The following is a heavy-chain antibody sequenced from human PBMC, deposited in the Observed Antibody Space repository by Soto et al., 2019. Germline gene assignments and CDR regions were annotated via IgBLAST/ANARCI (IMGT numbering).Heavy chain of an antibody. V-gene: IGHV3-48*02. D-gene: IGHD3-16*02. J-gene: IGHJ6*02. Sequence: TGGSLRLSCEVSGFTLNTYSMNWVRQAPGKGLEWVSFITSSGSTTYYADSVKGRFTVSRDNVKNSLFLQMNSLRDEDTAVYYCARVAIASGGVIAVTYALDVWGQGTTVTVSS. CDR2: ITSSGSTT. CDR3: ARVAIASGGVIAVTYALDV. CDR1: GFTLNTYS.